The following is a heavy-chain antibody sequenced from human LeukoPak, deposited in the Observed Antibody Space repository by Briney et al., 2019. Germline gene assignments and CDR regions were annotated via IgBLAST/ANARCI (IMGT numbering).Heavy chain of an antibody. D-gene: IGHD6-19*01. Sequence: SETLSLTCTVSGGSISSYYWSWIRQPPGKGLEWIGYIYYSGSTNYNPSLKSRVTISVDTSKNQFSLKLSSVTAADTAVYYCARAVAVAGTGHFHDRGQGTLVTVSS. CDR3: ARAVAVAGTGHFHD. V-gene: IGHV4-59*01. CDR1: GGSISSYY. J-gene: IGHJ1*01. CDR2: IYYSGST.